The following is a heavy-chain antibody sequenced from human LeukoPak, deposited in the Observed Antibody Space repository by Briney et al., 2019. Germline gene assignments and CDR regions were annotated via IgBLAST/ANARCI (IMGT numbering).Heavy chain of an antibody. D-gene: IGHD2-2*01. CDR2: INPSGGST. Sequence: ASVKVSCKASGYTFTSYGISWVRRAPGQGLEWMGIINPSGGSTSYTQKFQGRVTMTRDTSTSTVYMELSNLRSEDTAVYYCARDQTDCSSTSCHNFHYGMDVWGQGTTVTVS. CDR1: GYTFTSYG. J-gene: IGHJ6*02. CDR3: ARDQTDCSSTSCHNFHYGMDV. V-gene: IGHV1-46*01.